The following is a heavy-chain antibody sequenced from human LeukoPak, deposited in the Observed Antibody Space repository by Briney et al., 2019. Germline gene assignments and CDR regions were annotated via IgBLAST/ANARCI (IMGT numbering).Heavy chain of an antibody. J-gene: IGHJ4*02. Sequence: PGGSQRLSCAASGFSFSIYAMSWVRQAPGKGLEWVTSISGSGVNAYYADSVKGRFTISRDNAKNTLFRQMNSLRVEDTAVYYCAKDTESGCYSALDYWGQGILVTVSS. D-gene: IGHD2-15*01. V-gene: IGHV3-23*01. CDR1: GFSFSIYA. CDR3: AKDTESGCYSALDY. CDR2: ISGSGVNA.